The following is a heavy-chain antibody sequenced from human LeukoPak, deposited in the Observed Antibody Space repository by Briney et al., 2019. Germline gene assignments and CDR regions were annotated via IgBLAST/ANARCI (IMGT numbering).Heavy chain of an antibody. CDR3: AGEDDDSSGYYRWAFAY. J-gene: IGHJ4*02. D-gene: IGHD3-22*01. CDR1: GGTFSSYA. V-gene: IGHV1-69*13. CDR2: IIPIFGTA. Sequence: ASVKVPCKPSGGTFSSYAFSGVRQAPGQGLEWMGGIIPIFGTANYAQKFQGRVTITADESTSTAYMELSSLRSEDTAVYYCAGEDDDSSGYYRWAFAYWGQGTLVTVSS.